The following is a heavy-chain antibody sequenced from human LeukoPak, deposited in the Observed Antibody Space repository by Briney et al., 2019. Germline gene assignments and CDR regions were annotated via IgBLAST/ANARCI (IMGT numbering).Heavy chain of an antibody. V-gene: IGHV3-9*01. D-gene: IGHD1-14*01. CDR3: AKFSSPGWFDP. Sequence: GGSLRLSCAASGFTFDDYAMHWVRQAPGKGLEWVSGISWNSGSIGYADSVKGRFTISRDNAKNSLYLQMNSLRAEDTALYYCAKFSSPGWFDPWGQGTLVTVSS. CDR2: ISWNSGSI. J-gene: IGHJ5*02. CDR1: GFTFDDYA.